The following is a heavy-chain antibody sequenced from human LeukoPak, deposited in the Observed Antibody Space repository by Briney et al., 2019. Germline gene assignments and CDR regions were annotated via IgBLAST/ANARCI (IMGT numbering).Heavy chain of an antibody. Sequence: GGSLRLSCAASGFTFDDYAMHWVRQAPGKGLEWVSGISWNSGSIGYADSVKGRFTISRDNAKNSLYLQMNSLRAGDTALYYCAKDISYSSSCYDYWGQGTLVTVSS. CDR2: ISWNSGSI. J-gene: IGHJ4*02. CDR3: AKDISYSSSCYDY. V-gene: IGHV3-9*01. CDR1: GFTFDDYA. D-gene: IGHD6-13*01.